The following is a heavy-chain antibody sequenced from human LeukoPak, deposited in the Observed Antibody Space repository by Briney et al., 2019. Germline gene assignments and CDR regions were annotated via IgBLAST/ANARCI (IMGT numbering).Heavy chain of an antibody. CDR2: IYTSGST. J-gene: IGHJ6*02. Sequence: SETPSPTLTVSGGSLSSGCYYLGWIPQPPGEGLGWVWRIYTSGSTNYNPSLKSRVTISVDTSKNQFSLKLSSVTAADTAVYYCARGRGYYYYGMDVWGQGTTVTVSS. V-gene: IGHV4-61*02. CDR1: GGSLSSGCYY. CDR3: ARGRGYYYYGMDV.